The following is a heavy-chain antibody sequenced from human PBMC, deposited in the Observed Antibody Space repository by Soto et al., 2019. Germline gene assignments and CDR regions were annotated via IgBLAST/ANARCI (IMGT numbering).Heavy chain of an antibody. CDR3: AKAGDIVVVPAAIGYYYYGMDV. D-gene: IGHD2-2*01. CDR1: GFTFSSYA. V-gene: IGHV3-23*01. CDR2: ISGSGGST. Sequence: GGSLRLSCAASGFTFSSYAMSWVRQAPGKGLEWVSAISGSGGSTYYADSVKGRFTISRDNSKNTLYLQMNSLRAEDTAVYYCAKAGDIVVVPAAIGYYYYGMDVWGQGTTVSVSS. J-gene: IGHJ6*02.